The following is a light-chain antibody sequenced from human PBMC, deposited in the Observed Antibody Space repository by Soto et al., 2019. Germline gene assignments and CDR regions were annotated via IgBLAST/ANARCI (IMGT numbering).Light chain of an antibody. J-gene: IGKJ1*01. V-gene: IGKV1-5*03. CDR3: QHYNSYPEA. Sequence: DIQMSQSPSTLAGSVGDRVTSTCRASQTISSWLAWYQQKPGKAPKLLIYKASTLKSGVPSRFSGSGSGTEFTLTISSLQPDDFATYYCQHYNSYPEAFGQGTKVDIK. CDR1: QTISSW. CDR2: KAS.